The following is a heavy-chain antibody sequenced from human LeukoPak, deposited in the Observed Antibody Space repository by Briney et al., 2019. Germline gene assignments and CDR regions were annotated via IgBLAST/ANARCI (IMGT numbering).Heavy chain of an antibody. CDR2: ISGSGGST. CDR1: GFTFSSYA. Sequence: GGSLRLSCAASGFTFSSYAMSWVRQAPGKGLEWVSAISGSGGSTYYADSVKGRFTISSDNSKNTLYLQMNSLRAEDTAVYYCAKGLQGRQAPFDYWGQGTLVTVSS. V-gene: IGHV3-23*01. J-gene: IGHJ4*02. CDR3: AKGLQGRQAPFDY.